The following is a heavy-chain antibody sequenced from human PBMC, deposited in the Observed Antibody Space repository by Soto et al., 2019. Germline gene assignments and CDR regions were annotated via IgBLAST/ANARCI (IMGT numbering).Heavy chain of an antibody. D-gene: IGHD3-9*01. J-gene: IGHJ4*02. CDR2: ISGTASRT. CDR3: ATSFRYFDN. CDR1: GFTPTTTP. Sequence: EVQLLESGGGLVLPGGSLRLSCAGSGFTPTTTPLSWVRQPPGKGLEWVTTISGTASRTYYVDSVKGRFFISRDNSKNTVTLHMNNLTLDDTAVYYCATSFRYFDNWCQGTRVTVSS. V-gene: IGHV3-23*01.